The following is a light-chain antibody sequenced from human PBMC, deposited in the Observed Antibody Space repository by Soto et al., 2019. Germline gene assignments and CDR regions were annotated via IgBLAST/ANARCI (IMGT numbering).Light chain of an antibody. CDR2: GTT. Sequence: QSVLTQPPSVSGAPGQRVTSSCTGSSSNIWAGYDVHWYQQLPGTAPKLVIYGTTNRPSGVPVRFSGSKSGTSASLAITGLQAEDEADYYCQSYDGTLSGYYVFGIGSKVTVL. V-gene: IGLV1-40*01. CDR1: SSNIWAGYD. J-gene: IGLJ1*01. CDR3: QSYDGTLSGYYV.